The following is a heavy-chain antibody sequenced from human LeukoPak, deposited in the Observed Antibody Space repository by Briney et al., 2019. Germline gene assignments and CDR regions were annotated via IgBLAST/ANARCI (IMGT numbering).Heavy chain of an antibody. Sequence: QSGPALVKPTQTLTLTCTFSGFSLSTSGMCVSWIRQPPGKALEWLARIDWDDDKYYSTSLKTRLTISKDTSKSQVVLTMTNMDPVDTATYYCARITMVRGAMGGFDYWGQGTLVTVSS. D-gene: IGHD3-10*01. CDR2: IDWDDDK. J-gene: IGHJ4*02. CDR1: GFSLSTSGMC. CDR3: ARITMVRGAMGGFDY. V-gene: IGHV2-70*11.